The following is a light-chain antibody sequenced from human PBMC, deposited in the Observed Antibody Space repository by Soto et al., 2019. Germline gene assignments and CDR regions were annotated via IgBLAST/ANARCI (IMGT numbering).Light chain of an antibody. CDR3: SSDAGTNNRYV. CDR1: GSDIGGYTF. Sequence: QSALTQPPSASGSPGQSVTISCTGTGSDIGGYTFVSWYQQHPGKVPKLIIYEVNKRPSGVPDRFSGSKSGNTASLTVSGLQADDESDYYCSSDAGTNNRYVFGTGTKLTVL. J-gene: IGLJ1*01. V-gene: IGLV2-8*01. CDR2: EVN.